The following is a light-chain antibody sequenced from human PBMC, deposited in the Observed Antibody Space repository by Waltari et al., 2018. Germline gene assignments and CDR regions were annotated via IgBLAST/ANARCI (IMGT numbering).Light chain of an antibody. V-gene: IGKV3-20*01. J-gene: IGKJ4*01. Sequence: EIVLTQSPGTLSLSPVERATLSCRASQTVRTTYLAWYHQKPGQAPTLLIYGASSRATGIPDRFSGSGSGTDFSLTISSLEPEDFAVYYCQQYDISPLTFGGGTKVEIK. CDR1: QTVRTTY. CDR2: GAS. CDR3: QQYDISPLT.